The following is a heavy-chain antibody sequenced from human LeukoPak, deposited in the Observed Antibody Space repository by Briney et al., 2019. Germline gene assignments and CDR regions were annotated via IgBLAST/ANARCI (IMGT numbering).Heavy chain of an antibody. CDR2: IYHSGST. V-gene: IGHV4-38-2*02. CDR1: GYSISSGYY. Sequence: SETLSLTCTVSGYSISSGYYWGWIRQPPGKGLEWIGSIYHSGSTYYNPSLKSRVTTSVDTTKNQFSLKLSSVTAADTAVYYCARGKGSGWYNWFDPWGQGTLVTVSS. CDR3: ARGKGSGWYNWFDP. D-gene: IGHD6-13*01. J-gene: IGHJ5*02.